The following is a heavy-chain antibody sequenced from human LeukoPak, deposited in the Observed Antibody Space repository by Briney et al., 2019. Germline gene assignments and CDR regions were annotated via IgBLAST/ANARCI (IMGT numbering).Heavy chain of an antibody. J-gene: IGHJ6*03. CDR2: IKQDGSEK. Sequence: GGSLRLSCAASGFTFSSYWMSWVRQAPGKGLEWVANIKQDGSEKYYVDSVKGRFTISRDNAKNSLYLQMNSLRAEDTAVYYCARDGALPAANHYYYYYYMDVWGKGTTVTISS. CDR3: ARDGALPAANHYYYYYYMDV. V-gene: IGHV3-7*01. CDR1: GFTFSSYW. D-gene: IGHD2-2*01.